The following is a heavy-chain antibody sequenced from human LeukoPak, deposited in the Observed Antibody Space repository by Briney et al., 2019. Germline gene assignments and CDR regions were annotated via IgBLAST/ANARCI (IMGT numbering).Heavy chain of an antibody. Sequence: GGSLRLSCAASGFTVSSNYMSWVRQAPGKGLEWGPVIYSGDSTYYADSVKGRFTISRDNSKNTLYLQMNSLRAEDTAVYYCARDRYSYGYSVYYYYGMDVWGQGTTVTVSS. CDR3: ARDRYSYGYSVYYYYGMDV. CDR2: IYSGDST. D-gene: IGHD5-18*01. CDR1: GFTVSSNY. J-gene: IGHJ6*02. V-gene: IGHV3-53*01.